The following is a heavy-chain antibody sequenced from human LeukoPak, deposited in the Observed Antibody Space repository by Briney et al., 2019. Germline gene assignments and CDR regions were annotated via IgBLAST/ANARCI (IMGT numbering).Heavy chain of an antibody. V-gene: IGHV3-30*02. CDR1: GFTFSSYG. J-gene: IGHJ4*02. D-gene: IGHD3-10*01. Sequence: GGSLRLSCAASGFTFSSYGMHWVRQAPGKGLGWVAFIRYDGSNKYYADSVKGRFTISRDNSKNTLYLQMNSLRAEDTAVYYCAKDSRRYYGSGSYYNVWGQGTLVTVSS. CDR2: IRYDGSNK. CDR3: AKDSRRYYGSGSYYNV.